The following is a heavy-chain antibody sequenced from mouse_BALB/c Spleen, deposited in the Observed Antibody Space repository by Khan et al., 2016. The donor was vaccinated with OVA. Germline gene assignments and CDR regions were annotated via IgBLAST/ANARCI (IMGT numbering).Heavy chain of an antibody. Sequence: QVQLKESGPGLVAPSQSLSITCTVSGFSLTGYGVNWVRQPPGKGLEWLGMIWGDGSTDYNSALKSRLNLTKVYSKSQVFLKMNSLQTDDTARYYCARAYYGNYREAKDYWGQGTSVTVSS. CDR2: IWGDGST. J-gene: IGHJ4*01. CDR1: GFSLTGYG. D-gene: IGHD2-10*01. CDR3: ARAYYGNYREAKDY. V-gene: IGHV2-6-7*01.